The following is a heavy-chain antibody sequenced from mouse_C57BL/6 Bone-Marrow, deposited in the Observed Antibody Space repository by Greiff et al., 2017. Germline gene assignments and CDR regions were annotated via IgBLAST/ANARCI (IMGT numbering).Heavy chain of an antibody. CDR1: GFNIKDYY. V-gene: IGHV14-2*01. CDR2: IDPGGGGT. CDR3: AFGDY. J-gene: IGHJ2*01. Sequence: EVHLVESGAELVQPGASVKLSCTASGFNIKDYYMHWVKQRTEQGLEWVGWIDPGGGGTKYAAKFQGKATITANTASNTAYLQLSSLTSEDSSVYYCAFGDYWGQGTTLTVSS.